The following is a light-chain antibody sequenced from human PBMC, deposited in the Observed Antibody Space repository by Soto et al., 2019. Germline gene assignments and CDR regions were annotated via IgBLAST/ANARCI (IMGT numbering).Light chain of an antibody. J-gene: IGLJ2*01. CDR3: GTWNSSLSAVV. V-gene: IGLV1-51*02. CDR2: ENN. Sequence: QSVLTQPPSVSGAPGQKVTISCSGSSSNIGNNYVSWYQQLPGTAPKLLIYENNKRPSGIPDRFSGSKSGTSATLGITGLQTGDEADYYYGTWNSSLSAVVFGGGTKLTVL. CDR1: SSNIGNNY.